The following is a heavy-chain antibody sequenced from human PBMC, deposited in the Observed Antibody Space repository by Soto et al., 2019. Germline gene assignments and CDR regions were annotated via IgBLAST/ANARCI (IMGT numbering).Heavy chain of an antibody. CDR1: GDSINRDQYY. Sequence: SETLSLTCSVSGDSINRDQYYCGWIRQPPGKGLEWIGSIYFRGNTYYNPSLQTRVTISLDKSKSQFSLKLNSVTAEDTAVYYCARDSYYYDSSGKYCDYWGQGTLVTVSS. D-gene: IGHD3-22*01. J-gene: IGHJ4*02. CDR2: IYFRGNT. V-gene: IGHV4-39*07. CDR3: ARDSYYYDSSGKYCDY.